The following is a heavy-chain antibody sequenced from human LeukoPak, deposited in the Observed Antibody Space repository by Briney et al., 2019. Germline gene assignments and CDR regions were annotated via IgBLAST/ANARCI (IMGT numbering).Heavy chain of an antibody. J-gene: IGHJ4*02. CDR2: IYTSGST. V-gene: IGHV4-4*07. CDR3: VRDQGFLAY. Sequence: PSETLSLTCTVSGGSINSYYWGWIRQPAGKGLEWISRIYTSGSTNYNPSLKSRVTMSVDTSKNQFSLNLTSVTAADTAVYYCVRDQGFLAYWGQETLVTVSS. CDR1: GGSINSYY. D-gene: IGHD3-3*01.